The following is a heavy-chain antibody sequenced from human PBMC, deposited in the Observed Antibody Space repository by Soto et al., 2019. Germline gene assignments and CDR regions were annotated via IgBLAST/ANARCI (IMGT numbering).Heavy chain of an antibody. CDR2: INPHGGST. CDR3: AKYMRHIAAAGTVDY. V-gene: IGHV1-46*01. J-gene: IGHJ4*02. D-gene: IGHD6-13*01. Sequence: ASVKVSCKAPGDTFTSYYLNWVRQAPGQGLEWMGVINPHGGSTKYAQKFQGRITMTRDTSRSTVYMELSSLRSDDTAVYYCAKYMRHIAAAGTVDYWGQGTLVTVSS. CDR1: GDTFTSYY.